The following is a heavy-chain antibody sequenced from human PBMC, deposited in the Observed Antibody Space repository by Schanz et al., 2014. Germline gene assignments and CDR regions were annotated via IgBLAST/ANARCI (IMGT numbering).Heavy chain of an antibody. D-gene: IGHD3-10*01. V-gene: IGHV1-69*08. Sequence: QVQLVQSGAEVKKPGSPVKVSCKASGGTFSSYTISWVRQARGQGLEWVGRFIPILDVGNYAQQFQGRVTMTRDTSTSTVYMELSSLRSEDTAVYYCARDGGEVVRGVIEGVNHYYYGMDVWGQGTTVTVSS. CDR1: GGTFSSYT. CDR2: FIPILDVG. CDR3: ARDGGEVVRGVIEGVNHYYYGMDV. J-gene: IGHJ6*02.